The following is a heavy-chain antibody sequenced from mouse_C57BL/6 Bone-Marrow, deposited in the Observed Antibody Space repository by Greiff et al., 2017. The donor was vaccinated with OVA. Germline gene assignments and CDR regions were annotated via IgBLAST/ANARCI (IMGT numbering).Heavy chain of an antibody. CDR1: GFTFSDYG. CDR3: ARGSNYNYAMDY. D-gene: IGHD2-5*01. Sequence: EVHLVESGGGLVKPGGSLKLSCAASGFTFSDYGMHWVRQAPEKGLEWVAYISSGSSTIYYADTVKGRFTISRDNAKNTLFLHMTSLRSEDTAMYYCARGSNYNYAMDYWGQGTSVTVSS. CDR2: ISSGSSTI. J-gene: IGHJ4*01. V-gene: IGHV5-17*01.